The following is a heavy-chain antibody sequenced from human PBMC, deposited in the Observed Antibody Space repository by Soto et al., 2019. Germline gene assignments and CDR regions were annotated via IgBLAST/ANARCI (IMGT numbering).Heavy chain of an antibody. CDR3: ARDQGYFDWLTPSPAIDY. D-gene: IGHD3-9*01. CDR2: INPSGGST. CDR1: GYTFTSYY. Sequence: ASVKVSCKASGYTFTSYYMHWVRQAPGQGLEWMGIINPSGGSTSYAQKFQGRVTMTRDTSTSTVYMELSSLRSEDTAVYYCARDQGYFDWLTPSPAIDYWGQGTLVTVSS. J-gene: IGHJ4*02. V-gene: IGHV1-46*01.